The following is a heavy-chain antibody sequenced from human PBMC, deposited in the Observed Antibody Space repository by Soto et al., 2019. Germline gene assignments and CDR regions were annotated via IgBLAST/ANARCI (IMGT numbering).Heavy chain of an antibody. V-gene: IGHV4-30-2*01. J-gene: IGHJ6*02. D-gene: IGHD4-17*01. Sequence: QLQLQESGSGLVKPSQTLSLTCAVSGGSISSGGYSWSWIRQPPGKGLEWIGYIYHSGSTYYNPSLKSRVTISVDRSKNQFSLKLSSVTAADTAVYYCARYDYGGNSDYYYCGMDVWGQGTTVTVSS. CDR3: ARYDYGGNSDYYYCGMDV. CDR1: GGSISSGGYS. CDR2: IYHSGST.